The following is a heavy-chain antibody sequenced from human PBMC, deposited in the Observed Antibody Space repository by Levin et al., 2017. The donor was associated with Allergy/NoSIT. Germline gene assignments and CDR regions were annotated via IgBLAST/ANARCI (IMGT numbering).Heavy chain of an antibody. CDR2: MNPNTDTT. Sequence: ASVKVSCKASEYIFTNYDINWVRQVTGQGLEWMGWMNPNTDTTGYAQKFQGRFTMTSNTSISTAYMELSSLTSEDTAVYYCARRSSGWEMDHWGQGTLVTVSS. J-gene: IGHJ4*02. V-gene: IGHV1-8*01. D-gene: IGHD6-19*01. CDR1: EYIFTNYD. CDR3: ARRSSGWEMDH.